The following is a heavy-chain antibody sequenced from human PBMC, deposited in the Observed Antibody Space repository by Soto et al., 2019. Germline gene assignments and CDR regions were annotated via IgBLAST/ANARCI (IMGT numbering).Heavy chain of an antibody. V-gene: IGHV3-21*06. CDR3: ARGGGTRIVVVYDYYYYYMDV. D-gene: IGHD2-15*01. CDR2: ISSSSSYI. J-gene: IGHJ6*03. Sequence: EVQLVESGGGLVKPGGSLRLSCAASGFTFSSYSMNWVRQAPGKGLEWVSSISSSSSYIYYADSVKGRFTISRDNAKNPPFLQMNSLRAEDTAGYYLARGGGTRIVVVYDYYYYYMDVWGKGTTVTVSS. CDR1: GFTFSSYS.